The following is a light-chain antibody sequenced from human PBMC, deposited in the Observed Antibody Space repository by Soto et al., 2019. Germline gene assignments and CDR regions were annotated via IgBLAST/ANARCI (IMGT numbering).Light chain of an antibody. Sequence: IQMTQSPSPVSASVGDRVTIACRASQSISCSLAWYQQKPGKAPKVLIYDASSLDSGVPSRFSGSGYGTEFTLTISSLQPEDVATYYCHKYHSAPYTFGQGTKLEIK. J-gene: IGKJ2*01. CDR1: QSISCS. CDR2: DAS. CDR3: HKYHSAPYT. V-gene: IGKV1-5*01.